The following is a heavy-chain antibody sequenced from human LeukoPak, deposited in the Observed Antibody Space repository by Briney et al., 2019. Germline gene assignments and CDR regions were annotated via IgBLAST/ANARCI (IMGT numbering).Heavy chain of an antibody. CDR2: IYYSGST. CDR1: GGSISSYY. J-gene: IGHJ4*02. D-gene: IGHD6-13*01. Sequence: SETLSLTCTVSGGSISSYYWSWIRQPPGKGLEWIGYIYYSGSTNYNPSLKSRVTISVDTSKNQFSLKLSSVTAADTAEYYCARAEAAVLDYWGQGTLVTVSS. V-gene: IGHV4-59*01. CDR3: ARAEAAVLDY.